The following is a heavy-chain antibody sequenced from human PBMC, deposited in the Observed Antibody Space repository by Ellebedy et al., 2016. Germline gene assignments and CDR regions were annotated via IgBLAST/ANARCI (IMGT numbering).Heavy chain of an antibody. V-gene: IGHV5-51*01. J-gene: IGHJ4*02. CDR2: IYPGDSDT. CDR3: ARSGMTTVTNDY. Sequence: GGSLRLSXKGSGYSFTSYWIGWVRQMPGKGLEWMGIIYPGDSDTRYSPSFQGQVTISADKSISTAYLQWSSLKASDTAMYYCARSGMTTVTNDYWGQGTLVTVSS. CDR1: GYSFTSYW. D-gene: IGHD4-17*01.